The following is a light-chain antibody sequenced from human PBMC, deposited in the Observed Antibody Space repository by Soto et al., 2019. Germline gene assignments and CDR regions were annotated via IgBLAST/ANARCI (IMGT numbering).Light chain of an antibody. Sequence: QSVLTQPPSVSGVPGQRVTIYCTGSSSNIGAGYDVHWYQQLPGTAPKLLIYGNSNRPSGVPDRFSGSKSGTSASLAITGLQAEDEADYYCQSYDSSLSALFGGGTKLTVL. CDR1: SSNIGAGYD. J-gene: IGLJ3*02. CDR2: GNS. V-gene: IGLV1-40*01. CDR3: QSYDSSLSAL.